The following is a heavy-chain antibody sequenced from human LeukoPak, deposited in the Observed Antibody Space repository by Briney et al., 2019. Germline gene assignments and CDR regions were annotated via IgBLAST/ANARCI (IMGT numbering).Heavy chain of an antibody. D-gene: IGHD2-15*01. CDR3: ARTYGSGSLDY. Sequence: AGGSLRLSCAASGFTFSGYWMSWVRQAPGKGLEWVANIKQDGSEKYYVDSVKGRFTISRDNAKNSLYLQMNSLRAEDTAVYYCARTYGSGSLDYGGQGTLVTVSS. CDR2: IKQDGSEK. J-gene: IGHJ4*02. CDR1: GFTFSGYW. V-gene: IGHV3-7*01.